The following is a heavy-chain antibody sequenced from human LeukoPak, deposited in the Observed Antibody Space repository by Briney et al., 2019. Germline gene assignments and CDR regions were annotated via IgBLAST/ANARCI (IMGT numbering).Heavy chain of an antibody. Sequence: ASVKVSCKASGHTFTTYYVHLVRLAPGQGLEWMGVINPSGDGTNYPQRFQDRVTLTKDTSTNTVYMELSSLRSEDTAIYYCAKETPNTGWFDPWGQGTLVTVSS. V-gene: IGHV1-46*01. J-gene: IGHJ5*02. D-gene: IGHD1-14*01. CDR1: GHTFTTYY. CDR3: AKETPNTGWFDP. CDR2: INPSGDGT.